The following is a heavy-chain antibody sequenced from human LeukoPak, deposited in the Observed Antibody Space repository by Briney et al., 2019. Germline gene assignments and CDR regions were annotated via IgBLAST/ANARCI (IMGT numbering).Heavy chain of an antibody. CDR3: ATGLSCSGGSCYPSSLFDY. D-gene: IGHD2-15*01. J-gene: IGHJ4*02. Sequence: ASVKVSCKVSGYTLTELSMHWVRQAPGKGLEWMGGFDPEDGETIYAQKFQGRVTMTEDTSTDTAYMELSSLRSEDTAVYYCATGLSCSGGSCYPSSLFDYWGQGTLVTVSS. CDR2: FDPEDGET. CDR1: GYTLTELS. V-gene: IGHV1-24*01.